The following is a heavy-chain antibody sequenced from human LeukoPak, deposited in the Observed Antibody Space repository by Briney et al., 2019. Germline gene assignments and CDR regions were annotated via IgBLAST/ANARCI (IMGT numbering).Heavy chain of an antibody. V-gene: IGHV4-38-2*02. Sequence: SETLSLTCTVSGYSISSGYYWGWIRQPPGKGLEWIGSIYHSGSTYYNPSLKSRVTISVDTSKNQFSLKLGSVTAADTAVYYCARGLGAAAGTFLFDPWGQGTLVTVSS. CDR3: ARGLGAAAGTFLFDP. D-gene: IGHD6-13*01. CDR1: GYSISSGYY. J-gene: IGHJ5*02. CDR2: IYHSGST.